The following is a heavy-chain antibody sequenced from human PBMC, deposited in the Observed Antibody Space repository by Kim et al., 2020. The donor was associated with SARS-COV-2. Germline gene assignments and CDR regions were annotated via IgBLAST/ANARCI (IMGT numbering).Heavy chain of an antibody. D-gene: IGHD3-10*01. CDR2: INHSGST. CDR3: ASRAGRPYGSGKRYYYYGMDV. Sequence: SETLSLTCAVYGGSFSGYYWSWIRQPPGKGLEWIGEINHSGSTNYNPSLKSRVTISVDTSKNQFSLKLSSVTAADTAVYYCASRAGRPYGSGKRYYYYGMDVWGQGTTVTVSS. CDR1: GGSFSGYY. V-gene: IGHV4-34*01. J-gene: IGHJ6*02.